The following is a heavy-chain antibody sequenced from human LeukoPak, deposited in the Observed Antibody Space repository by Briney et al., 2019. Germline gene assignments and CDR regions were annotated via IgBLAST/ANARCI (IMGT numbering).Heavy chain of an antibody. CDR3: ARASKRLGAGRLDY. J-gene: IGHJ4*02. V-gene: IGHV4-34*01. CDR1: GGSFSGYY. CDR2: INHSGST. Sequence: PSETLSLTCAVYGGSFSGYYWSWIRQPPGKGLEWIGEINHSGSTNYNPSLKSRVTISVDTSKNQFSLKLSSVIAADTALYYCARASKRLGAGRLDYWGQGTLVTVSS. D-gene: IGHD4/OR15-4a*01.